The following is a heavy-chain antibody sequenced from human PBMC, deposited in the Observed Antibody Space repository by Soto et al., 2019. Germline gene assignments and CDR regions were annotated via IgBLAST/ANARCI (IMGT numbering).Heavy chain of an antibody. V-gene: IGHV1-2*04. Sequence: ASVKVSCKASGYTFTGYYMRWVRQAPGQGLEWMGWINPNSGGTNYAQKFQGWVTMTRDTSISTAYMELSRLRSDDTAVYYCAREYLPPYGMDVWGQGTTVTVSS. CDR2: INPNSGGT. J-gene: IGHJ6*02. CDR3: AREYLPPYGMDV. CDR1: GYTFTGYY.